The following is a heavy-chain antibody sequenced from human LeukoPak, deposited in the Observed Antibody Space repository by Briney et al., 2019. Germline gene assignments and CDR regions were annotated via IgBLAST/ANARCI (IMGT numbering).Heavy chain of an antibody. Sequence: ASVKVSCKASGYTFTSYDINWVRQATGQGLEWMGWMNPNSGNTGYAQKFQGRVTMTRNTSISTAYMELSSLRSEDTAVYYCARELGNLYYYYGMDVWGQGTTVTVSS. CDR2: MNPNSGNT. V-gene: IGHV1-8*01. CDR1: GYTFTSYD. CDR3: ARELGNLYYYYGMDV. J-gene: IGHJ6*02. D-gene: IGHD4-23*01.